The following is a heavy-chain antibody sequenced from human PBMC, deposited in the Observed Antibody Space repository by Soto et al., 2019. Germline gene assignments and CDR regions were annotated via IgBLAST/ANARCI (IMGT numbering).Heavy chain of an antibody. CDR3: ARDITGATGDY. CDR2: ISTSNGDT. J-gene: IGHJ4*02. Sequence: QGQLVQSGPEVKEPGASVRVSCKASGYTFINYNIFWVRQAPGQGLEWMGWISTSNGDTNYAQNFQGRVTMTTDTSTPTVYVELRSLRYDDTAVYYCARDITGATGDYWGQGTLVTVSS. V-gene: IGHV1-18*01. CDR1: GYTFINYN. D-gene: IGHD1-26*01.